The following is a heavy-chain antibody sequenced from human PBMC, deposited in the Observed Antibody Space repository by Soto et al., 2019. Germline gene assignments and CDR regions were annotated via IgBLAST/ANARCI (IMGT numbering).Heavy chain of an antibody. CDR1: GGSISSYY. CDR3: DIAFDDSSGYYGALGY. D-gene: IGHD3-22*01. J-gene: IGHJ4*02. Sequence: SETLSLTCTVSGGSISSYYWSWIRQPAGKGLEWIGRIYTSGSTNYNPSLKSRVTMSVDTSKNQISLKLSSVTAADTAVYYCDIAFDDSSGYYGALGYWGQGALVTAS. V-gene: IGHV4-4*07. CDR2: IYTSGST.